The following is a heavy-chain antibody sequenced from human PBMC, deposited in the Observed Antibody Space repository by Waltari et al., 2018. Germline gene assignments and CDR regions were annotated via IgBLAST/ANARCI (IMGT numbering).Heavy chain of an antibody. D-gene: IGHD5-12*01. V-gene: IGHV4-39*01. J-gene: IGHJ3*01. CDR3: ATYIGASIGTAAFDV. Sequence: QLQLQESGPGLVMPSETLSLTCGVSGGSITTNRHYWAWIRQAPGQGLEWVGTISYTGATYNSPSLTSRVTMSIDTAKNQLSLKLGSVTAADAAVYYCATYIGASIGTAAFDVWGRGTMVIVSS. CDR2: ISYTGAT. CDR1: GGSITTNRHY.